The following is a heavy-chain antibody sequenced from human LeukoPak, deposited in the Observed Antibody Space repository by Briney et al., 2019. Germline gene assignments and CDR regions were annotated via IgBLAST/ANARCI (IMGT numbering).Heavy chain of an antibody. Sequence: GRSLRLACAASAFTFSSYGMHWVRQAPSKGLEWVAFMRTDGGNKYYADYVKGRFTTARDNSKNTLYLQMNSLRAEDTAVYYCAKDYRKSGLLAYWYLDYWCQGTLVTVSS. J-gene: IGHJ4*02. D-gene: IGHD3-22*01. CDR2: MRTDGGNK. CDR3: AKDYRKSGLLAYWYLDY. V-gene: IGHV3-30*02. CDR1: AFTFSSYG.